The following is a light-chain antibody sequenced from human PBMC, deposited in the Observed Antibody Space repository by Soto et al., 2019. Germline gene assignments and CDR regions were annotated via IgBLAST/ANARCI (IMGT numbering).Light chain of an antibody. J-gene: IGKJ1*01. V-gene: IGKV1-39*01. CDR3: QRSYGSPPWT. CDR2: GAS. CDR1: QTISIF. Sequence: DIQMTQSPSSLSASVGDRVTITCRASQTISIFLNWYQQKPGKAPKLLIYGASTLQGGVPSRFSGSGSGTDFTLTISRLQTEDFATYYCQRSYGSPPWTFGQGTKVEIK.